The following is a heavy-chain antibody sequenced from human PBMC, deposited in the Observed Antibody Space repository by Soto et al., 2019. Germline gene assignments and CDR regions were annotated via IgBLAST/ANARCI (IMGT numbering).Heavy chain of an antibody. CDR3: MLGSGWKDFDY. CDR2: IYYSGST. Sequence: QLQLQESGPGLVKPSETLSLTCTVSGGSISGSSYYWGWIRQPPGKGLEWIGNIYYSGSTYFNPSLTSRVTISVDTSKNQFSLKLSSVTAADTAVYYCMLGSGWKDFDYWGQGTLVTVSS. CDR1: GGSISGSSYY. D-gene: IGHD3-22*01. V-gene: IGHV4-39*01. J-gene: IGHJ4*02.